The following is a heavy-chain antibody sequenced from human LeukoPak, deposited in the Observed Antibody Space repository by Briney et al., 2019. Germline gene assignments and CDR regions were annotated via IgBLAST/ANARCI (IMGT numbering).Heavy chain of an antibody. V-gene: IGHV4-59*06. Sequence: SETLSLTCTVSGGSISSHYWSWIRQHPGKGLEWIGYIYYSGSTSYNPSLKSRVTIPVHTSKNQLSLKLSSVTAADTAVYYCARRGESSLLYFDYWGQGTLVTVSS. CDR2: IYYSGST. CDR3: ARRGESSLLYFDY. J-gene: IGHJ4*02. CDR1: GGSISSHY. D-gene: IGHD3-16*02.